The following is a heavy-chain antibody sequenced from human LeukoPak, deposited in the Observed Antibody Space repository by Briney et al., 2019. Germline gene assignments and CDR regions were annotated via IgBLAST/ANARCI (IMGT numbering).Heavy chain of an antibody. CDR3: ARFRGYGSSWYADY. CDR1: GYNFTTYW. V-gene: IGHV5-51*01. Sequence: GESLKISCKTSGYNFTTYWIGWVRQMPGKGPEWMGIIYPGDSDTRYSPSFQGQVTISADKSISTAYLQWSSLKASDTAMFYCARFRGYGSSWYADYWGQGTLVTVSS. D-gene: IGHD6-13*01. CDR2: IYPGDSDT. J-gene: IGHJ4*02.